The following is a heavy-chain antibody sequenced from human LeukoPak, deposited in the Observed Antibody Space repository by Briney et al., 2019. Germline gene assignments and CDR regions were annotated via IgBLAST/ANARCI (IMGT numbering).Heavy chain of an antibody. CDR2: INTDGDSA. CDR3: ARGTATTAGIDY. CDR1: GFTFSSYW. V-gene: IGHV3-74*01. Sequence: GGSLRLSCAASGFTFSSYWMHWVRQAPGKGLVWVSHINTDGDSATYGDSAKGRFTISRDNAKNTLYLQMNSLRVGDTAVYYCARGTATTAGIDYWGQGTLVTVSS. J-gene: IGHJ4*02. D-gene: IGHD6-13*01.